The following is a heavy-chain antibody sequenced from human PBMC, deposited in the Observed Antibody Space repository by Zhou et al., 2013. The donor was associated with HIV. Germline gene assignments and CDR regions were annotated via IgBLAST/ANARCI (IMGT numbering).Heavy chain of an antibody. CDR3: ATDRGRTTSMYYFDS. J-gene: IGHJ4*02. Sequence: QVRLVQSGAEVQKPGSSVRVSCTASGGFFNNYGFQWIRQAPGQGLEWMARIVPVVNVVNYAQKFQGRLRISVDRSTGTDTTTAYMQLSNLDYADTAIYYCATDRGRTTSMYYFDSWAQGTLVIVSS. CDR2: IVPVVNVV. D-gene: IGHD3-10*01. V-gene: IGHV1-69*04. CDR1: GGFFNNYG.